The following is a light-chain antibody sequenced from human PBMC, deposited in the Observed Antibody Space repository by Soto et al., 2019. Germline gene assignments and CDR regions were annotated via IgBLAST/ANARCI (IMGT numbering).Light chain of an antibody. J-gene: IGLJ3*02. CDR2: TTN. Sequence: QTVVTQEPSFSVSPGGTVTVTCGLTSGSVSTRHYPSWYQQTPGQAPRTIIYTTNTRSSGVPDRFSGSILGNRAALTITGAQADDESDYYCVLYMGSGIWVFGGGTQLTVL. V-gene: IGLV8-61*01. CDR3: VLYMGSGIWV. CDR1: SGSVSTRHY.